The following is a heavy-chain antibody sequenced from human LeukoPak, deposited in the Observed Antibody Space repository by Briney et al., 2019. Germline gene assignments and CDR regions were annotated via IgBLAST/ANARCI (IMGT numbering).Heavy chain of an antibody. D-gene: IGHD3-22*01. Sequence: PGGSLRLSCPASGFTFGDYGMSWVRQAPGKGLERVGFIRRNVYGGTTEYAASVKGRFTISRDDSKSIAYLQMNSLKTEDTGVYYCTFYDSSGSGAFDLWGQGTEVTVSS. CDR3: TFYDSSGSGAFDL. CDR2: IRRNVYGGTT. CDR1: GFTFGDYG. V-gene: IGHV3-49*04. J-gene: IGHJ3*01.